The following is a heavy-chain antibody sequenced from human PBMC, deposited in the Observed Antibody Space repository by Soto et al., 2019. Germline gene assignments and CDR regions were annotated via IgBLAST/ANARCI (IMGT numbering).Heavy chain of an antibody. CDR1: GGSISSGGYY. D-gene: IGHD2-15*01. J-gene: IGHJ6*02. CDR3: ARGREADILYLLGDV. CDR2: IYYSGST. V-gene: IGHV4-31*03. Sequence: QVQLQESGPGLVKPSQTLSLTCTVSGGSISSGGYYWSWIRQHPGKGLEWIGYIYYSGSTYYNPSLKGRVPLSVDTSKNQFSLKLSSVTAADTAVYYCARGREADILYLLGDVWGQGTTVTVSS.